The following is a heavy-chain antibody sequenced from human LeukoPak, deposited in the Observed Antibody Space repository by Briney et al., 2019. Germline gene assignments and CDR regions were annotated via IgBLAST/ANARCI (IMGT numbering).Heavy chain of an antibody. CDR2: IIPIFGTA. Sequence: GASVTVSCKASGGTFSSYAISWVRQAPGQGLEWMGGIIPIFGTANYAQKFQGRVTITADESTSTAYMELSSLRSEDTAVYYCARAPRGDSSGYFPYWGQGTLVTVSS. V-gene: IGHV1-69*13. CDR1: GGTFSSYA. CDR3: ARAPRGDSSGYFPY. J-gene: IGHJ4*02. D-gene: IGHD3-22*01.